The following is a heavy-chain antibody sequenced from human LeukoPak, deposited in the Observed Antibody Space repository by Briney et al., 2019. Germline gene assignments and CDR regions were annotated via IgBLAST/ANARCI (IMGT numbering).Heavy chain of an antibody. CDR2: IYYSGST. J-gene: IGHJ4*02. V-gene: IGHV4-59*08. CDR1: GGSISGYY. D-gene: IGHD6-13*01. Sequence: ETLSLTCTVSGGSISGYYWNWVRQPPGKGLEWIGYIYYSGSTKYNPSLKSRVTISVDTSKNQFSLKLSSVTAADTAVYYCARRGYASGWSFDYWGKGTGVTVSS. CDR3: ARRGYASGWSFDY.